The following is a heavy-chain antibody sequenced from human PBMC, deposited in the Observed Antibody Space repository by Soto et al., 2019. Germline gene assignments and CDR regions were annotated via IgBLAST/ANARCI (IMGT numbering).Heavy chain of an antibody. CDR2: IYPGDSDT. CDR1: GYSFTSYW. J-gene: IGHJ4*01. CDR3: ARPTEQDSKANFAY. Sequence: GAALKISCKGSGYSFTSYWIGWVRQMPGKGLEWMGIIYPGDSDTRYSPSFQGQGTISADKSISTAHLQWSSLKASDSAMYYCARPTEQDSKANFAYWGQGSWVTLYS. V-gene: IGHV5-51*01. D-gene: IGHD2-15*01.